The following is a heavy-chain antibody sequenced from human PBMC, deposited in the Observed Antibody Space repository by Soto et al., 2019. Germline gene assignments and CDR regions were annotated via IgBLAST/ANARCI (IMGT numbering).Heavy chain of an antibody. V-gene: IGHV3-23*01. J-gene: IGHJ4*02. CDR2: ISGSGGST. CDR1: GFTFSSYA. Sequence: EVQLLESGGGLVQPGGSLRLSCAASGFTFSSYAMSWVRQAPGKGLEWVSAISGSGGSTYYADSVKGRFTISRDNSKNTLYLQMNSLRAEDTAVYSCAKGYSYYDILPLGYWGQGTLVTVSS. CDR3: AKGYSYYDILPLGY. D-gene: IGHD3-9*01.